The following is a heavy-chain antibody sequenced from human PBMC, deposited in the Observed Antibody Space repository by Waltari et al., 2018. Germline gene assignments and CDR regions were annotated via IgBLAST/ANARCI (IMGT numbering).Heavy chain of an antibody. V-gene: IGHV4-39*01. D-gene: IGHD5-12*01. CDR2: LSYAGAT. Sequence: HLQLQESGSALVKPSETLCLPCALTGGTITSNRHYWGWIRPHPGQGLEWIGTLSYAGATYSSPSLKSRVTISRDTSKNQLSLTLGSVTAADTALYYCAAYIGASVGTAAFDVWGQGTMVTVSS. J-gene: IGHJ3*01. CDR1: GGTITSNRHY. CDR3: AAYIGASVGTAAFDV.